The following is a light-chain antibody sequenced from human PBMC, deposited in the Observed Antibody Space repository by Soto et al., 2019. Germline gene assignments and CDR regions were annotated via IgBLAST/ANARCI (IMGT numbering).Light chain of an antibody. V-gene: IGKV3-20*01. CDR3: QQFDSSVT. CDR2: DAS. CDR1: QSVSSTF. J-gene: IGKJ1*01. Sequence: EIVLTQSPGSLSLSPRERATLSCRASQSVSSTFFAWYQQRPGQAPRLLLYDASSRATGIPERFSGSGSGTDFTLTISRLEPEDFTVYYCQQFDSSVTFGQGTKVAI.